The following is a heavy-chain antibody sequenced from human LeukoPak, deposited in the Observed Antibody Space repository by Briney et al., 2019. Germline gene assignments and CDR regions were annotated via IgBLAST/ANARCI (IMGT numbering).Heavy chain of an antibody. CDR2: TSYDGSND. Sequence: GRSLRLSCTASGVTLSSYGMHWVRQAPGKGLEWVAVTSYDGSNDYYADSMKGRFTVSRDNSKNTLYLQMNGLRTEDTAVYYCAKDSSRWAFDSWGQGTLVTVSS. V-gene: IGHV3-30*18. CDR3: AKDSSRWAFDS. D-gene: IGHD6-13*01. CDR1: GVTLSSYG. J-gene: IGHJ4*02.